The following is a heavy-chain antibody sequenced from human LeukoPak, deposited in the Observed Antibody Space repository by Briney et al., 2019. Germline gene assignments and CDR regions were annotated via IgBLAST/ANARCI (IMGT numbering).Heavy chain of an antibody. Sequence: GGSLRLSCAASGFTFNTHWMTWVRQAPGKGLEWVANIKQDGSEKYYGDSVEGRFTVSRDNAKNSLYLQMNSLRAEDTAVYYCARDGAVPSEGEIRDPDHYYYYYGMDVWGQGTTVTVSS. D-gene: IGHD3-3*01. CDR2: IKQDGSEK. CDR1: GFTFNTHW. CDR3: ARDGAVPSEGEIRDPDHYYYYYGMDV. V-gene: IGHV3-7*01. J-gene: IGHJ6*02.